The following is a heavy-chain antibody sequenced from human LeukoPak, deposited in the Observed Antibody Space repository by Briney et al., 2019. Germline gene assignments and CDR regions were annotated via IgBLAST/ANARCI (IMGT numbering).Heavy chain of an antibody. J-gene: IGHJ4*02. Sequence: GESRKISCKYSGYSYTNHWIGGVRQMPGKGLEWMGIINIGDSDTTYSPTFQGQVTISADKSIGTAYLQWSSLKASDTALYYCASTSSWYRSFDYWGQGTLVTVSS. V-gene: IGHV5-51*01. CDR1: GYSYTNHW. D-gene: IGHD3-16*02. CDR2: INIGDSDT. CDR3: ASTSSWYRSFDY.